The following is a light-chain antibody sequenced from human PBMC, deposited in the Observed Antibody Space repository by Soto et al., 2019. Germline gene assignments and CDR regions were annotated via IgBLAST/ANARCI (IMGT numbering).Light chain of an antibody. Sequence: IQLTQSPSSLSASVGDRVTITCRASQDISNYLVWYQQKPGKAPKLLIYAASTLQSGVPSRFSGNAAGTDFTLTISSLQPEDFATYFCQQLNRYPLTFGRGTKVAIK. CDR2: AAS. CDR1: QDISNY. V-gene: IGKV1-9*01. J-gene: IGKJ4*01. CDR3: QQLNRYPLT.